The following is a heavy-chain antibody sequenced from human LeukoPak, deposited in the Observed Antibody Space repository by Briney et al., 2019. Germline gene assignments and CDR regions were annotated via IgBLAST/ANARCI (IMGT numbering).Heavy chain of an antibody. CDR1: GDSVSSNSAA. D-gene: IGHD6-19*01. CDR2: TYYRSKWYN. CDR3: ARDQYSSGWFSTGYWFDP. Sequence: SLTLSLTCAISGDSVSSNSAAWNWIRQSPSRGLEWLGRTYYRSKWYNDYAVSVKSRITINPDTSKNQFSLQLNSVTPEDTAVYYCARDQYSSGWFSTGYWFDPWGQGTLVTVSS. J-gene: IGHJ5*02. V-gene: IGHV6-1*01.